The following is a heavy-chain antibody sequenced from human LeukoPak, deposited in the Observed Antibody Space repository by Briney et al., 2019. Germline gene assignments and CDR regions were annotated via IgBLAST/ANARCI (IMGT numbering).Heavy chain of an antibody. Sequence: ASVKVSCKASGYDFSRYDINWVRQAPGQGLEWMGWINPNSGGTNYAQKFQGRVTMTRDTSISTAYMELSRLRSDDTAVYYCARDGEYYYDSSGYDYWGQGTLVTVSS. CDR1: GYDFSRYD. J-gene: IGHJ4*02. D-gene: IGHD3-22*01. CDR3: ARDGEYYYDSSGYDY. V-gene: IGHV1-2*02. CDR2: INPNSGGT.